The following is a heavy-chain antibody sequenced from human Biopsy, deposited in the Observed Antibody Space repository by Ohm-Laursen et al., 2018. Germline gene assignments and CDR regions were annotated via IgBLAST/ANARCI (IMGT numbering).Heavy chain of an antibody. CDR2: NVPILGTG. CDR1: GGTFSNYG. D-gene: IGHD3-9*01. Sequence: SSVKVSCKAPGGTFSNYGVNWVRQAPGQGLEWLGGNVPILGTGNYAQKFQDRVTVAADTSTSTATMELRSLRSDDTAVYYCATKLTGYFHHWGQGILVIVSS. CDR3: ATKLTGYFHH. J-gene: IGHJ1*01. V-gene: IGHV1-69*06.